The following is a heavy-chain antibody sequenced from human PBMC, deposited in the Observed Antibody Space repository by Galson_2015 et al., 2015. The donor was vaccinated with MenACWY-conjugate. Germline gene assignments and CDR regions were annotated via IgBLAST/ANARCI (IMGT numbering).Heavy chain of an antibody. CDR3: ARAGGPGSSSWADY. J-gene: IGHJ4*02. V-gene: IGHV4-39*01. CDR1: VGSISSSSYY. D-gene: IGHD6-13*01. CDR2: IYYSGST. Sequence: SEPLSLTCTVSVGSISSSSYYWGWIRQPPGKGLEWIGSIYYSGSTYYNPSLKSRVTISVDTSKNQFSLKLSSVTAADTAVYYCARAGGPGSSSWADYWGQGTLVTVSS.